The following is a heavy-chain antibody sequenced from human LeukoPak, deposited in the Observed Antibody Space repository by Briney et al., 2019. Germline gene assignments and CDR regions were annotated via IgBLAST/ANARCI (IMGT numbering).Heavy chain of an antibody. V-gene: IGHV4-39*01. CDR2: IYYSGST. D-gene: IGHD2-2*01. J-gene: IGHJ4*02. CDR3: ARHCSSTSCYKSLDY. CDR1: GGFISSSSYY. Sequence: SETLSLTRTVSGGFISSSSYYWGWIRQPPGKGLEWIGSIYYSGSTYYNPSLKSRVTISVDTSKNQFSLKLSSVTAADTAVYYCARHCSSTSCYKSLDYWGQGTLVTVSS.